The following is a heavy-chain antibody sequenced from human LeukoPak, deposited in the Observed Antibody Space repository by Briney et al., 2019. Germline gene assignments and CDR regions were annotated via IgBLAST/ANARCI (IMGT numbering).Heavy chain of an antibody. Sequence: GRSLRLSCAASGFTFSSYAMHWVRQAPGKGLEWVAVISYDGSNKYYADSVRGRFTISRDNSLNTLYLQMNSLRAEDTAAYFCARAGIRWNTPDSWGQGTLVAVSS. V-gene: IGHV3-30-3*01. D-gene: IGHD3-10*01. CDR3: ARAGIRWNTPDS. J-gene: IGHJ4*02. CDR2: ISYDGSNK. CDR1: GFTFSSYA.